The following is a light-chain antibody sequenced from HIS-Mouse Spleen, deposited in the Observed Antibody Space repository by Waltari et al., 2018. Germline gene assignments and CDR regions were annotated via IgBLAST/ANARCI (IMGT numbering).Light chain of an antibody. Sequence: SYVLTQPPSVSVAPGKTARITGGGNHLGSKRVHWYQQKPGQAPVLVVYDDSDRPSGIPERFSGSNSGNTATLTISRVEAGDEADYYCQVWDSSSDHVVFGGGTKLTVL. V-gene: IGLV3-21*03. CDR3: QVWDSSSDHVV. CDR1: HLGSKR. CDR2: DDS. J-gene: IGLJ2*01.